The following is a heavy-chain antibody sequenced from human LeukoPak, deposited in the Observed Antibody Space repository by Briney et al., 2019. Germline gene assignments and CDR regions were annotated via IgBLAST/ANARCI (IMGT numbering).Heavy chain of an antibody. J-gene: IGHJ6*02. V-gene: IGHV3-74*01. D-gene: IGHD4-23*01. Sequence: GGSLRLSCVASGFTFSIYWMHWVRQAPGNGLVWVSRVNSDGSTTTYAASVKGRFTISRDNAKNTLYLQMNSLRAEDTAVYYCASSSPTVVSDTYYYYAMDVWGQGTTVTVSS. CDR2: VNSDGSTT. CDR1: GFTFSIYW. CDR3: ASSSPTVVSDTYYYYAMDV.